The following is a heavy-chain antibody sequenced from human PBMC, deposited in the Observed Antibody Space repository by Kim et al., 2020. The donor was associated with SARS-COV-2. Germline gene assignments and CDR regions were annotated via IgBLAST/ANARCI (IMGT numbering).Heavy chain of an antibody. D-gene: IGHD1-26*01. CDR2: GST. J-gene: IGHJ4*02. V-gene: IGHV3-53*01. Sequence: GSTYYADSVKGRFTISRDNSKNTLYLQMNSLRAEDTAVYYCARGSGSADYWGQGTLVTVSS. CDR3: ARGSGSADY.